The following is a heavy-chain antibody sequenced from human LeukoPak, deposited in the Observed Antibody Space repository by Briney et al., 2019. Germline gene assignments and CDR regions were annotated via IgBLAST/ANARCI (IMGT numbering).Heavy chain of an antibody. V-gene: IGHV3-11*01. D-gene: IGHD5-12*01. CDR2: ISSSGSTI. Sequence: GGSLRLSCAASGFTFSDYYMSWIRQAPGKGLEWVSYISSSGSTIYYADSVKGRFTISRDNAKNSLYLQMNSLRAEDTAVYYCARSDVDIVATIEEPLDYWGQGTLVTVSS. CDR1: GFTFSDYY. CDR3: ARSDVDIVATIEEPLDY. J-gene: IGHJ4*02.